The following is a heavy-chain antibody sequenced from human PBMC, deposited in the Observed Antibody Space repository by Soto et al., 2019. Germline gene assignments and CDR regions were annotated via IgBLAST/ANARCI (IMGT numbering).Heavy chain of an antibody. J-gene: IGHJ5*02. V-gene: IGHV4-59*01. CDR3: ASATHYYDSTQFDP. CDR2: IYYSGST. Sequence: SETLSLTCTVSGGSISSYYWSWIRQPPGKGLEWIAYIYYSGSTKYNPSLKSRVTMSVDTSKNQFSLKLRSVTAADTAVYYCASATHYYDSTQFDPWGQGTLVTVSS. CDR1: GGSISSYY. D-gene: IGHD3-22*01.